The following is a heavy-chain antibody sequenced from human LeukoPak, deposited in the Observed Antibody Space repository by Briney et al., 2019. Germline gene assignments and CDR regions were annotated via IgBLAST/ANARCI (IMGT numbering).Heavy chain of an antibody. CDR2: IYTSGST. CDR3: ARDPNYYDSSGFTRIDAFDI. CDR1: GGSISSGSYY. J-gene: IGHJ3*02. V-gene: IGHV4-61*09. D-gene: IGHD3-22*01. Sequence: PSQTLSLTCTVSGGSISSGSYYWSRIRQPAGKGREWIGHIYTSGSTNDNPSLKIPITISVYKTKNHFSLKLSSVTAADTAVYYCARDPNYYDSSGFTRIDAFDIWGQGTMVTVSS.